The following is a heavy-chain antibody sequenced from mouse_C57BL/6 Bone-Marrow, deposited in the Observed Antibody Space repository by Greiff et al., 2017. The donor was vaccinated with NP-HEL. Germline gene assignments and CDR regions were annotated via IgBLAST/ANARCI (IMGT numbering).Heavy chain of an antibody. D-gene: IGHD4-1*01. Sequence: EVQRVESGGGLVQPGGSLSLSCAASGFTFTDYYMSWVRQPPGKALEWLGFIRNKANGYTTEYSASVKGRFTISRDNSQSILYLQMNALRAEDSATYYCARSGKRYAMDYWGQGTSVTVSS. CDR2: IRNKANGYTT. CDR3: ARSGKRYAMDY. CDR1: GFTFTDYY. V-gene: IGHV7-3*01. J-gene: IGHJ4*01.